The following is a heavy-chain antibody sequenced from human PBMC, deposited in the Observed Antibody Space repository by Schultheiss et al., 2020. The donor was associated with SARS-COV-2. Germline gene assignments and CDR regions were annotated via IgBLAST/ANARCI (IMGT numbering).Heavy chain of an antibody. CDR1: GFTFSSYA. CDR3: AKVGDSSSWYESDY. CDR2: ISYDGSNK. D-gene: IGHD6-13*01. Sequence: GGSLRLSCAASGFTFSSYAMHWVRQAPGKGLEWVAVISYDGSNKYYADSVKGRFTISRDNSKNTLSLHMNSLRAEDTAVYYCAKVGDSSSWYESDYWGQGTLVTVSS. J-gene: IGHJ4*02. V-gene: IGHV3-30*04.